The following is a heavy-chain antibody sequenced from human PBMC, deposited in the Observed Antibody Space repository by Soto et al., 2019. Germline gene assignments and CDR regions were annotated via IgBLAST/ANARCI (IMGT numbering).Heavy chain of an antibody. J-gene: IGHJ4*02. CDR1: GFDFSRYE. Sequence: GGSLRLSCAASGFDFSRYEMHWVRQAPGKGLGWVSYISSSGSKVNYADSVQGRFTISRDNAKNSLYLHMNSLRGDDTAVYYCARRYSKYLPLDNWGQGTLVTVSS. D-gene: IGHD4-4*01. CDR2: ISSSGSKV. CDR3: ARRYSKYLPLDN. V-gene: IGHV3-48*03.